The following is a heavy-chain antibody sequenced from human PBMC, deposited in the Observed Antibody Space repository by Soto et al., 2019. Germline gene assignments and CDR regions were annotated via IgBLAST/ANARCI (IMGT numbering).Heavy chain of an antibody. CDR3: ARVRPSDYQLLPNWFDP. V-gene: IGHV4-34*01. D-gene: IGHD2-2*01. J-gene: IGHJ5*02. CDR1: GGSFSGYY. CDR2: INHSGST. Sequence: TSETLSLTCGVYGGSFSGYYWSWIRQPPGKGLEWIGEINHSGSTNYNPSLKSRVTISVDTSKNQFSLELSSVTAADTAVYYCARVRPSDYQLLPNWFDPWGQGTLVTISS.